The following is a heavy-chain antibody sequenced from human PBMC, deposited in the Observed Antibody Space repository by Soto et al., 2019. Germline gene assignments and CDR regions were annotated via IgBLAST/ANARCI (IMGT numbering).Heavy chain of an antibody. CDR1: GYTFTSYG. J-gene: IGHJ6*02. CDR3: AREGAGYYYCMDV. CDR2: ISAYNGNT. D-gene: IGHD3-10*01. V-gene: IGHV1-18*04. Sequence: ASVKFSFKASGYTFTSYGISWVRQAPGQGLECMGWISAYNGNTNYAQKLQGRVTMTTDTSTSTAYMELRSLRSDDTAVYYCAREGAGYYYCMDVWGQGTTVTVS.